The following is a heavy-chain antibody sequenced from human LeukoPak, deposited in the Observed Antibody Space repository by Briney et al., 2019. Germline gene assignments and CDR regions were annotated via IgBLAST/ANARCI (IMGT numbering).Heavy chain of an antibody. J-gene: IGHJ4*02. Sequence: GGSLRLSCAASGFTFSSYSMNWVRQAPGKGLEWVSSISSSSSYIYYADSVKGRFTISRDNAKNSLYLQVNSLRAEDTAVYYCARSEGGEIVVVVAACFDYWGQGTLVTVSS. D-gene: IGHD2-15*01. CDR2: ISSSSSYI. V-gene: IGHV3-21*01. CDR1: GFTFSSYS. CDR3: ARSEGGEIVVVVAACFDY.